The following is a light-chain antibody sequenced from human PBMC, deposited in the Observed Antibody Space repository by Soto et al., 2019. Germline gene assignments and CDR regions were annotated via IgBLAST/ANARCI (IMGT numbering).Light chain of an antibody. V-gene: IGKV3-11*01. Sequence: EIVMTQSPATLSVSPGGRATLSCRASQSAGNFLAWYQQKPGQAPRLLIYDASNRATGIPARFSGSGSGTDFTLSISSLEPEDFAVYYCQQRSNCPPITFGQGTRLEIK. CDR2: DAS. J-gene: IGKJ5*01. CDR1: QSAGNF. CDR3: QQRSNCPPIT.